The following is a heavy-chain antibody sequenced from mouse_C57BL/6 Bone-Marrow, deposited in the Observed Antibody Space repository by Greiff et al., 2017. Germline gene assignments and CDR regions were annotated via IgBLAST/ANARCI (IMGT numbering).Heavy chain of an antibody. V-gene: IGHV1-64*01. CDR3: AREDYYYGSSPAY. J-gene: IGHJ3*01. Sequence: VQLQQPGAEPVKPGASVKLSCKASGYTFTSYWMHWVKQRPGQGLEWIGMIHPNSGSTNYNEKFKSKATLTVDKSSSTAYMQLSSLTSEDSAVYYCAREDYYYGSSPAYWGQGTLVTVSA. D-gene: IGHD1-1*01. CDR1: GYTFTSYW. CDR2: IHPNSGST.